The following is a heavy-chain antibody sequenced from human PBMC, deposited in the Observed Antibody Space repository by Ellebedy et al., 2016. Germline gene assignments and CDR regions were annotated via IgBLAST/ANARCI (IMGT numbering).Heavy chain of an antibody. CDR3: ARDGLTGTSDYYYGMDV. Sequence: SETLSLTCTVSGGSISSGGYYWSWIRQHPGKGLEWIGYIYYSGSTYYNPSLKSRVTISVDTSKNQFSLKLSSVTAADTAVYYCARDGLTGTSDYYYGMDVWGQGTTVTVSS. CDR2: IYYSGST. V-gene: IGHV4-31*03. D-gene: IGHD1-20*01. J-gene: IGHJ6*02. CDR1: GGSISSGGYY.